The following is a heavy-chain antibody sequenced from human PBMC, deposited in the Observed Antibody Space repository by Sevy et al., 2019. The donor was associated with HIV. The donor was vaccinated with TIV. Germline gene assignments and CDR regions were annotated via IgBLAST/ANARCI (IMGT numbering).Heavy chain of an antibody. J-gene: IGHJ5*02. D-gene: IGHD3-3*01. V-gene: IGHV1-18*04. CDR2: LSAYDGNT. CDR1: GYTFTSYG. CDR3: ARDHRFWSGYYTTGPWFDP. Sequence: ASVKVSCKASGYTFTSYGISWVRQAPGQGLEWMGWLSAYDGNTNYAQKLQGRVTMTTDTSTSTAYMELRSLRSDDTAVYYCARDHRFWSGYYTTGPWFDPWVQGTLVTVSS.